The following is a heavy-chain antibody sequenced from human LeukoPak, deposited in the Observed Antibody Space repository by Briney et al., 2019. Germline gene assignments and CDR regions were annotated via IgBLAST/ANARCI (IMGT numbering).Heavy chain of an antibody. D-gene: IGHD5-18*01. CDR2: IYHSGST. V-gene: IGHV4-38-2*02. Sequence: SETLSLTCAVSGYSISSGYYWGWIRQPPGKGLEWIGSIYHSGSTYYNPSLKSRVTISVDTSKNQFSLKLSSVTAADTAVYYCAKDGPRRGYSYGSFDYWGQGTLVTVSS. J-gene: IGHJ4*02. CDR1: GYSISSGYY. CDR3: AKDGPRRGYSYGSFDY.